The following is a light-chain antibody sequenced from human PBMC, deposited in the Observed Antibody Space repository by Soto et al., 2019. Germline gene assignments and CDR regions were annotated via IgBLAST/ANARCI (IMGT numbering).Light chain of an antibody. V-gene: IGKV1-39*01. Sequence: DIQRTQSPSSLSASVGGSVTITCRARQSIGTDLNWYQQESGRAPKLLICAASSLQSGVPSRFSGSGSGVNFTLSVSNLQPGDFATYYCQQTFSVPPTFGGGTKVDIK. CDR2: AAS. CDR3: QQTFSVPPT. CDR1: QSIGTD. J-gene: IGKJ4*01.